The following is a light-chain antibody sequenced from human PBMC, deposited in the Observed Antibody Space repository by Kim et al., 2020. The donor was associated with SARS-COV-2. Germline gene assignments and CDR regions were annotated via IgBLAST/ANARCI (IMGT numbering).Light chain of an antibody. CDR3: QQYNSYQWT. V-gene: IGKV1-5*01. CDR1: QSISIW. CDR2: DAS. Sequence: DIQMTQSPSTVSASVGDRVTITCRASQSISIWLAWYQQKPGKAPKLLIYDASSLESGVPSRFRGSRSGTEFTLTISSLQPDDFATYYCQQYNSYQWTFGQGTKVDIK. J-gene: IGKJ1*01.